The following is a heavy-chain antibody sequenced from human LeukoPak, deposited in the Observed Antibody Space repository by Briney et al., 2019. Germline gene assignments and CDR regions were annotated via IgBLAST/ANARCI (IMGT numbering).Heavy chain of an antibody. J-gene: IGHJ3*02. CDR1: RFTFSTYW. CDR2: INSDGSST. V-gene: IGHV3-74*01. D-gene: IGHD3-22*01. CDR3: ARGADSSGYPDAFDI. Sequence: GGSLRLSCAASRFTFSTYWMHWVRQAPGKGLVWVSHINSDGSSTSYADSVKGRFTISRDNAKNTLYLQMNSLRAEDTAVYYCARGADSSGYPDAFDIWGQGTMVTVSS.